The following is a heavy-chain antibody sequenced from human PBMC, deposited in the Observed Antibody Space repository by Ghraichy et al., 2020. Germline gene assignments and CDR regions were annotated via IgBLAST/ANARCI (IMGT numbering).Heavy chain of an antibody. J-gene: IGHJ4*02. V-gene: IGHV3-23*01. Sequence: GGSLRLSCAASGFTFSSYAMSWVRQAPGKGLEWVSAISGSGGSTYYADSVKGRFTISRDNSKNTLYLQMNSLRAEDTAVYYCAKAEEPRWELLSFDYWGQGTLVTVSS. D-gene: IGHD1-26*01. CDR3: AKAEEPRWELLSFDY. CDR2: ISGSGGST. CDR1: GFTFSSYA.